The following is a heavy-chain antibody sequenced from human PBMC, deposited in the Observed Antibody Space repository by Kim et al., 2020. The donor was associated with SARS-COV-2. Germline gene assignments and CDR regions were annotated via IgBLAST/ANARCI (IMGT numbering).Heavy chain of an antibody. CDR3: ASAPDRDDSSSWYTLDY. D-gene: IGHD6-13*01. J-gene: IGHJ4*02. V-gene: IGHV3-11*04. CDR2: ISSSGSTI. Sequence: GGSLRLSCAASGFTFSDYYMSWIRQAPGKGLEWVSYISSSGSTIYYVDSVKGRFTISRDNAKNSLYLQMNSLRAEDTAVYYCASAPDRDDSSSWYTLDYWGQGTLVTVSS. CDR1: GFTFSDYY.